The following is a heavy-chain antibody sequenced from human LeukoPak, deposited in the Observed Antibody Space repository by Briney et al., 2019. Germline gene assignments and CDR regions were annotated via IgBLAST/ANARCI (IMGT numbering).Heavy chain of an antibody. V-gene: IGHV4-59*01. J-gene: IGHJ3*02. CDR1: GGSISSYY. Sequence: SETLSLTCTVSGGSISSYYWSWIRQPPGKGLEWVGYIYYSGSTNYNPSPKSRVTISVDTSKNQFSLKLSSVTAADTAVYYCARDYLAYYYDSSGYIDAFDIWGQGTMVTVSS. D-gene: IGHD3-22*01. CDR2: IYYSGST. CDR3: ARDYLAYYYDSSGYIDAFDI.